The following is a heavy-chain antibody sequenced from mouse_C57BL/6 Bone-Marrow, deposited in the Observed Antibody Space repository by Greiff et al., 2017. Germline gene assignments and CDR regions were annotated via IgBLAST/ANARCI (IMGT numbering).Heavy chain of an antibody. J-gene: IGHJ4*01. CDR2: IDPENGDT. V-gene: IGHV14-4*01. Sequence: EVQLQQSGAELVRPGASVKLSCTASGFNIKDDYMHWVKQRPEQGLEWIGLIDPENGDTEYASKFQGKATITADTSSNTAYLQLSSLTSEDTAVYYCTSIPTVTYYAVDYWGQGTSVTVSS. CDR3: TSIPTVTYYAVDY. CDR1: GFNIKDDY. D-gene: IGHD1-1*01.